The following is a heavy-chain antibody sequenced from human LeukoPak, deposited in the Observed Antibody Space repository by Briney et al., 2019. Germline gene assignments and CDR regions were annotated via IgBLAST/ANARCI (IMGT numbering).Heavy chain of an antibody. V-gene: IGHV4-4*09. D-gene: IGHD3-16*02. Sequence: KPSETLSLTCTVSSGSISSYYWSWIRQPPGKGLEWIGYIYASGSTNYNPSLKSRVTVSIDTSKNQFSLKLNSVNAEDTAVYYCARLPFIAHGFDIWGQGTMVTVSS. CDR1: SGSISSYY. CDR3: ARLPFIAHGFDI. CDR2: IYASGST. J-gene: IGHJ3*02.